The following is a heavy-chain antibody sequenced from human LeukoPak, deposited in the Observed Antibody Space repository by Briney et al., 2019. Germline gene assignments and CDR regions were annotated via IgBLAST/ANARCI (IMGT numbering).Heavy chain of an antibody. CDR3: ARDSRYCSGGSCYVYYYYGMDV. D-gene: IGHD2-15*01. CDR2: IYHSGST. V-gene: IGHV4-4*02. Sequence: SGTLSLTCAVSGGSISSSNWWSWVRQLPGKGLEWIGEIYHSGSTNYNPSLKSRVTISVDKSKNQFSLKLSSVTAADTAVYYCARDSRYCSGGSCYVYYYYGMDVWDKGTTVTVSS. CDR1: GGSISSSNW. J-gene: IGHJ6*04.